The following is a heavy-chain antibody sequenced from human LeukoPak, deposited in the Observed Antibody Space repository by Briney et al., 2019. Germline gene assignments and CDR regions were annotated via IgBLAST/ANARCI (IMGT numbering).Heavy chain of an antibody. CDR1: GGSISSYY. D-gene: IGHD3-22*01. V-gene: IGHV4-59*08. Sequence: PSETLSLTCTVSGGSISSYYWSWIRQPPGMGLEWIGYIYYSGSTYYNPSLKSRVTISVDTSKNQFSLKLSSVTAADTAVYYCARAGTDGYSHFDYWGQGTLVTVS. CDR2: IYYSGST. CDR3: ARAGTDGYSHFDY. J-gene: IGHJ4*02.